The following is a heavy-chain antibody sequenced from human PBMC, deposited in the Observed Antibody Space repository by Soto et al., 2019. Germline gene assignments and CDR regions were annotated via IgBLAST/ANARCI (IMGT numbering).Heavy chain of an antibody. CDR2: IYYSGST. CDR3: ARGGERWLQNQALYFDY. D-gene: IGHD5-12*01. J-gene: IGHJ4*02. Sequence: SETLSLTCTVSGGSISSGGYYWSWIRQHPGKGLEWIGYIYYSGSTYYNPSLKSRVTISVDTSKNQFSLKLSSVTAADTAVYYCARGGERWLQNQALYFDYWGQGTLVTVS. CDR1: GGSISSGGYY. V-gene: IGHV4-31*03.